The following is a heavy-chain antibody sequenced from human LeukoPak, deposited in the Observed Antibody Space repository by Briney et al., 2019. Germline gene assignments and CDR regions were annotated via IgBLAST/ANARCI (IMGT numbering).Heavy chain of an antibody. CDR2: ISSSGSTI. CDR3: AKDGERGYSYGFGVTHFDY. D-gene: IGHD5-18*01. CDR1: GFTFSSYE. J-gene: IGHJ4*02. V-gene: IGHV3-48*03. Sequence: GGSLRLSCAASGFTFSSYEMNWVRQAPGKGLEWVSYISSSGSTIYYADSVKGRFTISRDNSKNTLYLQMNSLRAEDTAVYYCAKDGERGYSYGFGVTHFDYWGQGTLVTVSS.